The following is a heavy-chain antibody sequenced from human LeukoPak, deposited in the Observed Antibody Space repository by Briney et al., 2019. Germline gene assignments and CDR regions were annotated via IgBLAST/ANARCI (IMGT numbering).Heavy chain of an antibody. CDR2: IYSGGST. V-gene: IGHV3-66*01. CDR1: GFTFSDYY. J-gene: IGHJ3*02. CDR3: ARVSMVYDDAFDI. Sequence: PGGSLRLSCAASGFTFSDYYMSWIRQAPGKGLEWVSVIYSGGSTYYADSVKGRFTISRDNSKNTLYLQMNSLRAEDTAVYYCARVSMVYDDAFDIWGQGTMVTVSS. D-gene: IGHD5/OR15-5a*01.